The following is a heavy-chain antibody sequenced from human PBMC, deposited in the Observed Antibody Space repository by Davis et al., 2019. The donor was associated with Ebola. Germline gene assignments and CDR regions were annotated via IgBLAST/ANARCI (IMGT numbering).Heavy chain of an antibody. CDR3: ARGGGDVLLWFGELSN. J-gene: IGHJ4*02. Sequence: MPSETLSLTCTVSGGSISSSSYYWSWIRQPPGKGLEWIGYIYYSGSTNYNPSLKSRVTISVDTSKNQFSLKLSSVTAADTAVYYCARGGGDVLLWFGELSNWGQGTLVTVSS. V-gene: IGHV4-61*01. CDR2: IYYSGST. CDR1: GGSISSSSYY. D-gene: IGHD3-10*01.